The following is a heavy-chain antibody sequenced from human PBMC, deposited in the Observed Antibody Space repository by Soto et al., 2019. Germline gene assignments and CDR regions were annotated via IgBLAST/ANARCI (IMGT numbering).Heavy chain of an antibody. D-gene: IGHD3-10*01. CDR2: IWYDGSNQ. Sequence: QVHLVESGGGVVQPGRSLRLSCLASDFSFSSSGMHWIRQPPGKGLEWLALIWYDGSNQIYLDSVKDRFTISRDNSKNTLYLQMNSLTVEDTAVYFCASITGTNAFDIWGQGTMVTVSS. CDR1: DFSFSSSG. J-gene: IGHJ3*02. CDR3: ASITGTNAFDI. V-gene: IGHV3-33*01.